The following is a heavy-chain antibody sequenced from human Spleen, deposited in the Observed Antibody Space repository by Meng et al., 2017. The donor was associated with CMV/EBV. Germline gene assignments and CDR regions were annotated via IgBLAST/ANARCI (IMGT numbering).Heavy chain of an antibody. Sequence: QVPLQQWGAGLLKPSETLSLTCAGYGGSFSGYYWSWIRQPPGKGLEWIGEINHSGSTNYNPSLKSRVTISVDTSKNQFSLKLSSVTAADTAVYYCARGNKWLRSTPFDYWGQGTLVTVSS. V-gene: IGHV4-34*01. CDR2: INHSGST. CDR1: GGSFSGYY. J-gene: IGHJ4*02. D-gene: IGHD5-12*01. CDR3: ARGNKWLRSTPFDY.